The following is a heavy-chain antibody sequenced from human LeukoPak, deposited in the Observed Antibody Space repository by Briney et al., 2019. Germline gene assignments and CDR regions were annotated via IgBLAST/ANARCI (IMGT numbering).Heavy chain of an antibody. Sequence: SVKVSCKASGGTFSSYAISWVRQAPGQGLEWMGGIIPIFGTANYAQKFQGRVTITADKSTSTAYMELSSLRSDDTAVYYCASSRTYYYDSSGHPGGYNWFDSWGQGTLVTVSS. V-gene: IGHV1-69*06. J-gene: IGHJ5*01. CDR3: ASSRTYYYDSSGHPGGYNWFDS. CDR2: IIPIFGTA. D-gene: IGHD3-22*01. CDR1: GGTFSSYA.